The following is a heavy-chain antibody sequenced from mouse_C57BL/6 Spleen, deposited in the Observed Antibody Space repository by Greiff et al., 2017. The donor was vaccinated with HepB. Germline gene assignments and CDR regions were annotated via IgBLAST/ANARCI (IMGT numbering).Heavy chain of an antibody. Sequence: QVQLKQPGAELVRPGTSVKLSCKASGYTFTSYWMHWVKQRPGQGLEWIGVIDPSDSYTNYNQKFKGKATLTVDTSSSTAYMQLSSLTSEDSAVYYCARNDYGSSYGFAYWGQGTLVTVSA. D-gene: IGHD1-1*01. CDR3: ARNDYGSSYGFAY. V-gene: IGHV1-59*01. CDR2: IDPSDSYT. CDR1: GYTFTSYW. J-gene: IGHJ3*01.